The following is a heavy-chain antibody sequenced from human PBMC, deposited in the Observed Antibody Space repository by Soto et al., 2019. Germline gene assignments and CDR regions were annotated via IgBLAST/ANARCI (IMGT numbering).Heavy chain of an antibody. CDR1: GGSISSYY. CDR2: IYYSGST. CDR3: AREGYSYGYIDY. D-gene: IGHD5-18*01. Sequence: XXTLSLAFTVSGGSISSYYWRWIPQPPGKGLEWIGYIYYSGSTNYNPSLKSRVTISVDTSKNQFSLKLSSVTAADTAVYYCAREGYSYGYIDYWGQGTLVTGLL. V-gene: IGHV4-59*01. J-gene: IGHJ4*02.